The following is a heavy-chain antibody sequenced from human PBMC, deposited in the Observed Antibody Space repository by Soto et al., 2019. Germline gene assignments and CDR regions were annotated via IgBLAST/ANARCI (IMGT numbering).Heavy chain of an antibody. V-gene: IGHV3-13*01. CDR1: GFTFSAYD. Sequence: EVQLVESGGGLVQPGGSLRLSCAASGFTFSAYDMHWVRQPIGKGLEWVSAIGTLHDTYYPDSVKGRFTISRENAKNSLYLQMNSLTTGDTAVYYCATQASYWQGGGGWFDPWGQGTLVTVSS. D-gene: IGHD2-8*02. J-gene: IGHJ5*02. CDR2: IGTLHDT. CDR3: ATQASYWQGGGGWFDP.